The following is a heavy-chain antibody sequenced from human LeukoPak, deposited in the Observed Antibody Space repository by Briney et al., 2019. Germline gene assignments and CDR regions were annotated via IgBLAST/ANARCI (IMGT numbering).Heavy chain of an antibody. CDR2: INPNSGGT. D-gene: IGHD6-19*01. Sequence: ASVKVSCKASGNTFTGYYMHWVRQAPGQGLEWMGWINPNSGGTNYAQKFQGRVTMTRDTSISTAYMELSRLRSDDTAVYYCARGCSSGWYGLDYWGQGTLVTVSS. V-gene: IGHV1-2*02. CDR1: GNTFTGYY. CDR3: ARGCSSGWYGLDY. J-gene: IGHJ4*02.